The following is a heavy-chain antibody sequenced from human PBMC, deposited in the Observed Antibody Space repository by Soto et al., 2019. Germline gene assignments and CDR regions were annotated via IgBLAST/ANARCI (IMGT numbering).Heavy chain of an antibody. CDR1: GFTFSSYA. CDR3: ARVPTPFWSLPVVRSPQEYYYYYGMDV. CDR2: ISYDGSNK. V-gene: IGHV3-30-3*01. Sequence: GGSLRLSCAASGFTFSSYAMHWVRQAPGKGLEWVAVISYDGSNKYYADSVKGRFTISRDNSKNTLFLQMNSLRAEDTAVYYCARVPTPFWSLPVVRSPQEYYYYYGMDVWGQGTTVTVSS. J-gene: IGHJ6*02. D-gene: IGHD3-3*01.